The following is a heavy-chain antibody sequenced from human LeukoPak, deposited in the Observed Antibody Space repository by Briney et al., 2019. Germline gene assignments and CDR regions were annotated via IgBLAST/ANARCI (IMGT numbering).Heavy chain of an antibody. CDR1: GGSFSGYY. CDR2: INHSGST. D-gene: IGHD1-7*01. J-gene: IGHJ4*02. V-gene: IGHV4-34*01. Sequence: SETLSLTCAVYGGSFSGYYWSWIRQPPGKGLEWIGEINHSGSTNYNPSLKSRVTISVDTSKNQFSLKLSSVTAADTAVYYCARGEEMELLSDYWGQGTLVTVSS. CDR3: ARGEEMELLSDY.